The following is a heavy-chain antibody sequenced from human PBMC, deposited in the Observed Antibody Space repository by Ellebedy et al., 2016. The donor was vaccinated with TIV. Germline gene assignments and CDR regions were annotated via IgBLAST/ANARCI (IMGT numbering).Heavy chain of an antibody. V-gene: IGHV3-21*01. CDR1: GFSFSNYT. Sequence: GGSLRLSCAASGFSFSNYTMNWVRQAPGKGLEWVSIFSSFSGFIWNADSVKGRFTISRDKAKNSLYLQMKSLRADDTAVYYCASRIQSNFDYWGQGTLVTVSS. CDR3: ASRIQSNFDY. D-gene: IGHD2-21*01. CDR2: FSSFSGFI. J-gene: IGHJ4*02.